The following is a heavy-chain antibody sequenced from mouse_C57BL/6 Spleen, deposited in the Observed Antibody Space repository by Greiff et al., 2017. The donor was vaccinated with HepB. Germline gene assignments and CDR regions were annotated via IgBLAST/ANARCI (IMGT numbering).Heavy chain of an antibody. V-gene: IGHV1-59*01. CDR1: GYTFTSYW. CDR3: ARMPYYYGSSYHYYAMDY. Sequence: QVQLQQPGAELVRPGTSVKLSCKASGYTFTSYWMHWVKQRPGQGLEWIGVIDPSDSYTNYNQKFKGKATLTVDTSSSTAYMQLSSLTSEDSAVYYCARMPYYYGSSYHYYAMDYWGQRTSVTVSS. D-gene: IGHD1-1*01. J-gene: IGHJ4*01. CDR2: IDPSDSYT.